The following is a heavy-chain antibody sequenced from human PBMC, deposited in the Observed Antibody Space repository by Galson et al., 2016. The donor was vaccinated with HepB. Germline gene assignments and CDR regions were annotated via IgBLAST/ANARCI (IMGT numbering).Heavy chain of an antibody. J-gene: IGHJ4*02. CDR3: PRGGGLGRYFVY. CDR2: ITPDDSDV. Sequence: QSGAEVKKAGESLKISCQASGYKFSSYWIGWGRQTPGKGLEWMCIITPDDSDVRYSPSFQGQDTISADKSITTAYRQLSGLKASDSAMYYCPRGGGLGRYFVYWGRGTLVTVSS. CDR1: GYKFSSYW. D-gene: IGHD1-14*01. V-gene: IGHV5-51*01.